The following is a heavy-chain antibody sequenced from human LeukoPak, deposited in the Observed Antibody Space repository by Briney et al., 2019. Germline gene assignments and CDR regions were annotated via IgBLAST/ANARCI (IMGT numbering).Heavy chain of an antibody. CDR3: AKAAANYGSGVNWFDP. V-gene: IGHV1-69*06. Sequence: SVTVSFKASGGTFSSYAIGWVRQAPGQGLEWMGGIIPIFGTTNYAQKFQDRVTITADKSTSTAYMELSSLRAEDTAVYYCAKAAANYGSGVNWFDPWGQGTLVTVSS. J-gene: IGHJ5*02. CDR1: GGTFSSYA. D-gene: IGHD3-10*01. CDR2: IIPIFGTT.